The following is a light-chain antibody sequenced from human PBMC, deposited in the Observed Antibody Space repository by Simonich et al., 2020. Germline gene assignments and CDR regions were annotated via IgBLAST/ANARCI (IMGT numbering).Light chain of an antibody. Sequence: QSALTQPDSVSGSPGPSITISCTGTSSDVGGYNYVSWYQQHPGKAPKLMIYDVSKRPSGVSNRFSGSKSGNTASLTISGLQAEDEADYYCSSDTSSSTVVFGGGTKLTVL. CDR3: SSDTSSSTVV. CDR1: SSDVGGYNY. CDR2: DVS. J-gene: IGLJ2*01. V-gene: IGLV2-14*03.